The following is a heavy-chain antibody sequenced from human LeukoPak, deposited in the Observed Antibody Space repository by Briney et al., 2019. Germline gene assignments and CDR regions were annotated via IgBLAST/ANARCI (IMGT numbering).Heavy chain of an antibody. CDR1: GFTFTNYA. Sequence: GGSLRLSCAASGFTFTNYAMTWVRQAPGKGLERVSSISDTYATTYYTDSVKGRCTISRDNSKNTVSLQLNNLRAEDTAVYFCVRHNSFIPFWGQGTLVTVSS. CDR3: VRHNSFIPF. D-gene: IGHD6-6*01. V-gene: IGHV3-23*01. J-gene: IGHJ4*02. CDR2: ISDTYATT.